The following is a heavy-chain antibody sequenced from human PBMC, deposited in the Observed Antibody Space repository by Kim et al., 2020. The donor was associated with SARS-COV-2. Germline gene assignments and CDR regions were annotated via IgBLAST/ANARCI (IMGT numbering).Heavy chain of an antibody. J-gene: IGHJ6*02. CDR2: ISSSGSTI. V-gene: IGHV3-48*03. D-gene: IGHD6-13*01. CDR3: ARVRGYSSSWDYYYGMDV. CDR1: GFTFSSYE. Sequence: GGSLRLSCAASGFTFSSYEMNWVRQAPGKGLEWVSYISSSGSTIYYADSVKGRFTISRDNAKNSLYLQMNSLRAEDTAVYYCARVRGYSSSWDYYYGMDVWGQGTTVTVSS.